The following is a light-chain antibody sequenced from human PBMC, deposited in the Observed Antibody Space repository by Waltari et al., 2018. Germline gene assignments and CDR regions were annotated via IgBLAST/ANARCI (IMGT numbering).Light chain of an antibody. V-gene: IGLV2-14*01. CDR2: DVS. J-gene: IGLJ3*02. Sequence: QSALTQPASVSGSPGQSIPIPCTGTSSDVGGFNYVSWYQQHPGKAPKLMIYDVSKRPSGVSNRFSGSKSGNTASLTISGLQAEDEADYYCSSYTSSSTPGVFGGGTKLTVL. CDR1: SSDVGGFNY. CDR3: SSYTSSSTPGV.